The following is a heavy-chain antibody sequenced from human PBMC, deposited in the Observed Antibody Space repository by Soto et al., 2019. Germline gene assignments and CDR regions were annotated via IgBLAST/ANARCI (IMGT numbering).Heavy chain of an antibody. V-gene: IGHV3-74*03. D-gene: IGHD5-18*01. CDR2: INNDGSDT. CDR1: GFSLGNFW. J-gene: IGHJ5*02. Sequence: GGSLRLSCAASGFSLGNFWMHWVRQAPGKGLVWVSFINNDGSDTTYADSVKGRFTISRDNAKNTLYLQMNSLRAEDTAVYYCARDRPHSAFDPWGQGTLVTVLL. CDR3: ARDRPHSAFDP.